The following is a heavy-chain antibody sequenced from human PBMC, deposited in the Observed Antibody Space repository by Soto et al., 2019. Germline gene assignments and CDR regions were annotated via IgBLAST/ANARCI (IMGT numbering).Heavy chain of an antibody. CDR2: IYYSGST. CDR1: GGSISSRGYS. V-gene: IGHV4-30-2*01. D-gene: IGHD7-27*01. CDR3: ARQKLGHLDF. Sequence: SETLSLTCAVSGGSISSRGYSWSWIRQPPGKGLEWIGYIYYSGSTYYNPSLRSRVTISVDRSKNQFSLNLSSVTAADTAMYYCARQKLGHLDFWGQGTLVTAPQ. J-gene: IGHJ4*02.